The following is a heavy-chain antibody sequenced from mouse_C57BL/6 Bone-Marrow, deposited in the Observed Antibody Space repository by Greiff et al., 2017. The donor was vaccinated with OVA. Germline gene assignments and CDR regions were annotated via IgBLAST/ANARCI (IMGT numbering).Heavy chain of an antibody. Sequence: EVMLVESGGGLVQPGGSLSLSCAASGFTFTDYYMSWVRQPPGKALEWLGFIRNKANGYTTEYSASVKGRFTISRDNSQSILYLQMNALRAEDSATYYCARCPLAYYSNYDYFDYWGQGTTLTVSS. CDR1: GFTFTDYY. D-gene: IGHD2-5*01. CDR3: ARCPLAYYSNYDYFDY. CDR2: IRNKANGYTT. J-gene: IGHJ2*01. V-gene: IGHV7-3*01.